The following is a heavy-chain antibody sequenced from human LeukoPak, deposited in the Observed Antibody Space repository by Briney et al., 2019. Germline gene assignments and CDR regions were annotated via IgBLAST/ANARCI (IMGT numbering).Heavy chain of an antibody. CDR1: GFTFSSYW. V-gene: IGHV3-7*03. Sequence: GGSLRLSCAASGFTFSSYWMSWVRQAPGKGLEWVANIKQDGSEKYYVDSVKGRFTISRDNAKNSLYLQMNSLRADDTAVYFCARSYYGESESSAGTDYWGQGTLVTVSS. J-gene: IGHJ4*02. CDR3: ARSYYGESESSAGTDY. D-gene: IGHD3-22*01. CDR2: IKQDGSEK.